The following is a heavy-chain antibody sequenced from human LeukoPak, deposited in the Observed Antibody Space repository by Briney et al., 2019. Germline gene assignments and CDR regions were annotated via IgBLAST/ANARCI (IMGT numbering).Heavy chain of an antibody. CDR1: GGSISTHY. Sequence: PAETLSLTCTISGGSISTHYWTWIRQPPGKGLEWIGYVLYSGITNYHTSLRSRITISVDTSQNQFSLSLRSVTAADTAVYYCARDLTTVTKGFDIWGQGTMVTVSS. CDR2: VLYSGIT. J-gene: IGHJ3*02. D-gene: IGHD4-17*01. V-gene: IGHV4-59*11. CDR3: ARDLTTVTKGFDI.